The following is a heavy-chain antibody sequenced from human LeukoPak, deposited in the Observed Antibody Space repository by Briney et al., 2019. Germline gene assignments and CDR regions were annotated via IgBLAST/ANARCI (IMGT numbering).Heavy chain of an antibody. CDR2: ISGSGGST. J-gene: IGHJ3*02. Sequence: GGSLRLSCAASGFTFSSYAMSWVRQAPGKGLEWVSAISGSGGSTYYADSVKGRFTISRDNSKNTLYLQMNSLRAEDTAVYYCARVGGSPYYYDSSGYYRAFDIWGQGTMVTVSS. CDR3: ARVGGSPYYYDSSGYYRAFDI. CDR1: GFTFSSYA. D-gene: IGHD3-22*01. V-gene: IGHV3-23*01.